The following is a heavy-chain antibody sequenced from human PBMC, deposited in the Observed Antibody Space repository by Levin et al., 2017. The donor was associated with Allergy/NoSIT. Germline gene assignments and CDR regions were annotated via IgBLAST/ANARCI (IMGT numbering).Heavy chain of an antibody. V-gene: IGHV4-39*01. CDR3: ASRTYRA. CDR1: GASISGSSFY. J-gene: IGHJ5*02. CDR2: IYHTGST. Sequence: SETLSLTCRVSGASISGSSFYWGWIRQPPGKGLEWIGSIYHTGSTYYSPSLKSRITVSVDTSKNQFSLKLRSVTAADTAVYYCASRTYRAWGQGILVTVAS. D-gene: IGHD3-16*02.